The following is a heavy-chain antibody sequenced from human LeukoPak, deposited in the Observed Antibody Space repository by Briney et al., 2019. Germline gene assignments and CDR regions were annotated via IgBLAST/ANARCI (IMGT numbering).Heavy chain of an antibody. CDR3: ARHPMDTAMAGYFDY. CDR1: GGSISSSSYY. CDR2: IYHSGST. J-gene: IGHJ4*02. V-gene: IGHV4-39*01. D-gene: IGHD5-18*01. Sequence: SETLSLTCTVSGGSISSSSYYWGWIRQPPGKGLEWIGSIYHSGSTYYNPSLKSRVTISVDTSKNQFSLKLSSVTAADTAVYYCARHPMDTAMAGYFDYWGQGTLVTVSS.